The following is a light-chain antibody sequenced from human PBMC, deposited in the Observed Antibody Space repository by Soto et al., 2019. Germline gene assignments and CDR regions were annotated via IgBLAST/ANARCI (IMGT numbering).Light chain of an antibody. CDR2: DAS. Sequence: EIVLSQSPGTLSLSPGERATLSCRASQSVSSKLAWYQQKPGQAPRLLIYDASSRATGIPNRFSGSGSGTDFTLTISRLEPEDFAVYYCQQYGSSPQTFGQGTKVDIK. CDR1: QSVSSK. V-gene: IGKV3-20*01. J-gene: IGKJ1*01. CDR3: QQYGSSPQT.